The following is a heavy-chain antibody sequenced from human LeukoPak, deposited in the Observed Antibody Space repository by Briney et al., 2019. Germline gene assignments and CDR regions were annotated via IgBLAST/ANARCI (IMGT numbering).Heavy chain of an antibody. CDR2: IYYSGST. V-gene: IGHV4-30-4*01. CDR1: GSSISSGDYY. D-gene: IGHD4-17*01. Sequence: TSETLSLTCTVSGSSISSGDYYWSWIRQPPGKGLEWIGYIYYSGSTYYNPSLKSRVTISVDTSKNQFSLKLSSVTAADTAVYYCARVDYDDLYFDYWGQGTLVTVSS. CDR3: ARVDYDDLYFDY. J-gene: IGHJ4*02.